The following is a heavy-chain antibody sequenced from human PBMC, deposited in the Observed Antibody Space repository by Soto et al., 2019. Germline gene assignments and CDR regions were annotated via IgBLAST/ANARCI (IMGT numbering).Heavy chain of an antibody. CDR2: ISYDGSNK. J-gene: IGHJ3*02. Sequence: GSLRLSCAASGFTFSSYAMHWVRQAPGKGLEWVAVISYDGSNKYYADSVKGRFTISRDNSKNTLYLQMNSLRAEDTAVYYCAKGETYYDFWSGSQGAFDIWGQGTMVTVS. D-gene: IGHD3-3*01. CDR3: AKGETYYDFWSGSQGAFDI. CDR1: GFTFSSYA. V-gene: IGHV3-30-3*01.